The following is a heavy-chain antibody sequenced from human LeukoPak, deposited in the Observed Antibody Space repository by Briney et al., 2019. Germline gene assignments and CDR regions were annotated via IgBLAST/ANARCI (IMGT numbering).Heavy chain of an antibody. J-gene: IGHJ3*02. CDR1: GGSISSGDYY. CDR3: ARPRAGFMDAFDI. CDR2: IYYSGST. V-gene: IGHV4-30-4*01. Sequence: SETLSLTCTVSGGSISSGDYYWSWIRQPPGKGLEWIGYIYYSGSTYYNPSLKGRVTISVDTSKNQFSLKLSSVTAADTAVYYCARPRAGFMDAFDIWGQGTMVTVSS. D-gene: IGHD3-10*01.